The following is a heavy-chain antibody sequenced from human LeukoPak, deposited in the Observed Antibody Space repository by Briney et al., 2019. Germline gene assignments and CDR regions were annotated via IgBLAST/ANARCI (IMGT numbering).Heavy chain of an antibody. J-gene: IGHJ4*02. CDR3: ARLSSSGYYEDAFDY. CDR2: IIPIFGTA. D-gene: IGHD3-22*01. CDR1: GGTFSSYA. V-gene: IGHV1-69*13. Sequence: GASVTVSFKASGGTFSSYAISWVRQAPGQGLEWMGGIIPIFGTANYAQKFQGRVTITADESTSTAYMELSSLRSEDTAVYYCARLSSSGYYEDAFDYWGQGTLVTVSS.